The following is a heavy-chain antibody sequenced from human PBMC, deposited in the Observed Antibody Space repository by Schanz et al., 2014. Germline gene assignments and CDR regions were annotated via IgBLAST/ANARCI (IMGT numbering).Heavy chain of an antibody. J-gene: IGHJ4*02. Sequence: QAQLMESGGGVVQPGTSLILSCSVSGFSLNTYGIHWFRQPAGKGLEWVAVIWNNGVTKYYADSVRGRFTISRDRFQNTLYLRMSSLRAEGTAVYYGASPSRYSDYGTYFDFWGQGTLVTVSS. CDR2: IWNNGVTK. CDR1: GFSLNTYG. CDR3: ASPSRYSDYGTYFDF. V-gene: IGHV3-33*01. D-gene: IGHD5-12*01.